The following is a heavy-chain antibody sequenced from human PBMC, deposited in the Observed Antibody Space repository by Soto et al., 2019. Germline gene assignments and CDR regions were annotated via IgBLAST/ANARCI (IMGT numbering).Heavy chain of an antibody. CDR1: GFMFNSYA. J-gene: IGHJ2*01. Sequence: EVQLVEAGGGLVQPGGSLRILWAASGFMFNSYAMHWVRQAPGKGLEYVSAISSLGDSTFYANSVKDRFTISRDNSKNTLYLQMGSLRAEDMAVYYCARRTAGWYFDLWGRGTLVTVSS. D-gene: IGHD2-21*02. CDR3: ARRTAGWYFDL. CDR2: ISSLGDST. V-gene: IGHV3-64*01.